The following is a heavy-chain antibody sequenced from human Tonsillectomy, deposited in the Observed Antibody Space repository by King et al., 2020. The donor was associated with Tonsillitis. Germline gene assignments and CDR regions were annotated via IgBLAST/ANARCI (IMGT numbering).Heavy chain of an antibody. V-gene: IGHV3-30*02. CDR1: GFTFSTYG. Sequence: QVQLVESGGGVVRPGGSLRLSCAASGFTFSTYGMHWVRHAPGKGLEWVAFTRYDGSNKYYAESVKGRFTISRDNSKNTLYLQMNSLRAEDTAVYYCAKAKSGVAAADYGMDVWGQGTTVTVSS. CDR2: TRYDGSNK. D-gene: IGHD6-13*01. CDR3: AKAKSGVAAADYGMDV. J-gene: IGHJ6*02.